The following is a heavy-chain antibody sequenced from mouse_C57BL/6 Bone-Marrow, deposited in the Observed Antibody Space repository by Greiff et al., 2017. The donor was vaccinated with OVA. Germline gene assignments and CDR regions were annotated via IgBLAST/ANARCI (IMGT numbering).Heavy chain of an antibody. CDR3: ARHEETKAQAPYFDY. CDR2: FYPGSGSI. Sequence: LQESGAELVKPGASVKLSCKASGYTFTEYTIHWVKQRSGQGLEWIGWFYPGSGSIKYNEKFKDKATLTADKSSSTVYMELSRLTSEDSAVYFCARHEETKAQAPYFDYWGQGTTLTVSS. J-gene: IGHJ2*01. CDR1: GYTFTEYT. V-gene: IGHV1-62-2*01. D-gene: IGHD3-2*02.